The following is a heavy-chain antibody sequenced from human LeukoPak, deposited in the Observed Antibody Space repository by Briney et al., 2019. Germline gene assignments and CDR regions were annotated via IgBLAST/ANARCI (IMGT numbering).Heavy chain of an antibody. CDR1: GFTFSDYY. D-gene: IGHD2-2*01. J-gene: IGHJ4*02. CDR3: ARSILPAANAIDY. CDR2: ISSSGSTI. Sequence: PGGSLRLSCAASGFTFSDYYMNWIRQAPGKGLEWVSYISSSGSTISYADSVKGRFTVSRDNAKNSLYLQMNSLRAEDTAVYYCARSILPAANAIDYWGQGTLVTISS. V-gene: IGHV3-11*04.